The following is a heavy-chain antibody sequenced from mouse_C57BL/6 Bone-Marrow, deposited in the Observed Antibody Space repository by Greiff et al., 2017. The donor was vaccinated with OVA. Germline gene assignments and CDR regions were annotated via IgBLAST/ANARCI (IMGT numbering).Heavy chain of an antibody. CDR1: GYTFTDHT. V-gene: IGHV1-78*01. CDR3: ARPGELRLPLYFDY. Sequence: VQLQESDAELVKPGASVKISCKVSGYTFTDHTIHWMKQRPEQGLEWIGYIYPRDGSTKYNEKFKGKATLTADKSSSTAYMQLNSLTSEDSAVYFYARPGELRLPLYFDYWGQGTTLTVSS. J-gene: IGHJ2*01. CDR2: IYPRDGST. D-gene: IGHD3-2*02.